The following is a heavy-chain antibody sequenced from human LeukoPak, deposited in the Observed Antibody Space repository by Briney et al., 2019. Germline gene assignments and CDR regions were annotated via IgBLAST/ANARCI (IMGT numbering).Heavy chain of an antibody. CDR3: AREGYCSSTSCYESSAFDI. CDR1: GGSINSGGYY. J-gene: IGHJ3*02. V-gene: IGHV4-30-2*01. D-gene: IGHD2-2*01. CDR2: IYHSGST. Sequence: SETLSLTCTVSGGSINSGGYYWSWIRQPPGKGLEWIGYIYHSGSTYYNPSLKSQVTISVDRSKNQFSLKLSCVTAADTAVYYCAREGYCSSTSCYESSAFDIWGQGTMVTVSS.